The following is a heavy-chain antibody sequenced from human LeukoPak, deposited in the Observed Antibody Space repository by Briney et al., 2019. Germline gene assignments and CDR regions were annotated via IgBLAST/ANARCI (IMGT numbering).Heavy chain of an antibody. J-gene: IGHJ6*02. Sequence: GGSLRLSCAASGFTFSSYAMSWVRQAPGQGPEWVSAITGDAYTTYYADSVKGRFTISRDNSKNTLFLQMDTLRAEDAAVYYCAKRSGAGRCMDVWGQGTTVTVSS. CDR3: AKRSGAGRCMDV. CDR2: ITGDAYTT. CDR1: GFTFSSYA. D-gene: IGHD3-10*01. V-gene: IGHV3-23*01.